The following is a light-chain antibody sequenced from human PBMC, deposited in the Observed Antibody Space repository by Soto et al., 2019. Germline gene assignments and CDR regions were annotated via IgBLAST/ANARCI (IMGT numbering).Light chain of an antibody. CDR3: QQYGSSPRT. CDR1: QSVSNNY. Sequence: EIVLTQSPGTLSLSPGERATLSCRASQSVSNNYVAWYHQKPGQAPRLLVYGASSRATGIPDRFSGSGSGTDFALTISRLEPEDFVVYYCQQYGSSPRTFGQGTKVEIK. J-gene: IGKJ1*01. CDR2: GAS. V-gene: IGKV3-20*01.